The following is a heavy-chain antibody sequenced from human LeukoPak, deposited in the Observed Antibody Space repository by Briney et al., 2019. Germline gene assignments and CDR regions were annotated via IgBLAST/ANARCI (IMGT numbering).Heavy chain of an antibody. V-gene: IGHV3-64D*06. D-gene: IGHD3-16*02. CDR1: GFTFSSYG. J-gene: IGHJ4*02. CDR3: VPLYHGGVAY. Sequence: GGSLRLSCAASGFTFSSYGMHWVRQAPGKGLEYVSAISSDGGSTYYADSVKGRLTISRDNSKNTLYLQVRSLRAEDTAVYYCVPLYHGGVAYWGQGTLVTVSS. CDR2: ISSDGGST.